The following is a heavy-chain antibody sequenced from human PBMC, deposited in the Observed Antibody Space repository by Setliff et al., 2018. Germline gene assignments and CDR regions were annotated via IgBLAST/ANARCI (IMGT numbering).Heavy chain of an antibody. V-gene: IGHV1-18*01. D-gene: IGHD2-15*01. CDR2: INAYTGNE. CDR1: CYTFTNYL. Sequence: ASVKVSCKTSCYTFTNYLINWVRQAPAQRLEWMGWINAYTGNEYYAHKLQDRVTMTTDTHTSAAYMELRSLTSDDTAVYYCAISTLSICSGGTCPNEFDVWGQGTMVTVSS. CDR3: AISTLSICSGGTCPNEFDV. J-gene: IGHJ3*01.